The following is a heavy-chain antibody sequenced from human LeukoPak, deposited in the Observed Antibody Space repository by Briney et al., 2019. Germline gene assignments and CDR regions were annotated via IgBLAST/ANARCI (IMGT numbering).Heavy chain of an antibody. J-gene: IGHJ4*02. V-gene: IGHV4-4*02. D-gene: IGHD3-10*01. Sequence: PSETLSLTCAVSGGSFSSNDWWSWVRQPAGDGLGWKGESCRSGSTNYEPSLKSRVTISGDKSKSPVSLNLSTVTAADTAVYYCARAYGSGSPFSWGQGTLVTVSS. CDR3: ARAYGSGSPFS. CDR2: SCRSGST. CDR1: GGSFSSNDW.